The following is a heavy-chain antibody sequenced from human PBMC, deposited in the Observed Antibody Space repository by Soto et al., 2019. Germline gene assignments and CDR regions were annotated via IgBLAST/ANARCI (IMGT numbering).Heavy chain of an antibody. CDR1: GFTFSSYG. J-gene: IGHJ6*02. CDR2: IWYDGSNK. V-gene: IGHV3-33*01. D-gene: IGHD6-19*01. CDR3: ARDLRRAVAGIYYYYGMDV. Sequence: PGGSLRLSCAASGFTFSSYGMHWVRQAPGKGLEWVAVIWYDGSNKYYADSVKGRFTISRDNSKNTLYLQMNSLRAEDTAVYYCARDLRRAVAGIYYYYGMDVWGQGTTVTVSS.